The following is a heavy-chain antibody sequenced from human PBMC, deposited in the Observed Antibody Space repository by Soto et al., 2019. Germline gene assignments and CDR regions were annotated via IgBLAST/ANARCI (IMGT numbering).Heavy chain of an antibody. J-gene: IGHJ6*02. CDR2: INPNSGGT. Sequence: ASVKVSCKASGYTFTGYYMHCVRQAPGQVLEWMGWINPNSGGTNYAQKFQGRVTMTRDTSISTAYMELSRLRSDDTAVYYCARDTPLYDSSGYYPYYYYYYGMDVWGQGTTVTVSS. CDR1: GYTFTGYY. CDR3: ARDTPLYDSSGYYPYYYYYYGMDV. V-gene: IGHV1-2*02. D-gene: IGHD3-22*01.